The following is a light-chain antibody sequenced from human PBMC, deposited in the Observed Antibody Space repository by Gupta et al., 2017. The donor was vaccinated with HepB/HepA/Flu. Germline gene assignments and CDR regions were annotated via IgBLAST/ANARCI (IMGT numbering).Light chain of an antibody. V-gene: IGKV3-20*01. J-gene: IGKJ3*01. Sequence: EVVLTQSPGTLSLSPGERSTLSCRASQSVINDFLAWYRQNPGQAPRLLIYAASSRDTGIPDRFSGSGSGTEFTLTISRVEPEDFAVYCCQHERNSPFTFGQGTKVDFK. CDR2: AAS. CDR1: QSVINDF. CDR3: QHERNSPFT.